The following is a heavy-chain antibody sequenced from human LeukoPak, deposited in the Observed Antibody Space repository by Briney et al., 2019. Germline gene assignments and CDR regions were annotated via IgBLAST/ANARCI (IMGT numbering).Heavy chain of an antibody. CDR2: ISAYNGNT. Sequence: ASVKVSCKASGYTFTSYGISWVRQAPGQGLEWMGWISAYNGNTNYAQKLQGRVTMTTDTSTSTAYMELRSLRSDDTAVYYCARRRYYDFWSGYYAFDIWGQGTKVTVSS. V-gene: IGHV1-18*01. J-gene: IGHJ3*02. D-gene: IGHD3-3*01. CDR3: ARRRYYDFWSGYYAFDI. CDR1: GYTFTSYG.